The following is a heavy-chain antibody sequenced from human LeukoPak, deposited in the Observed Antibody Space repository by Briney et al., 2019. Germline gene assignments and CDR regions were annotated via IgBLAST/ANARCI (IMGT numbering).Heavy chain of an antibody. Sequence: ASVKVSCKASGGTFSSYAISWVRQAPGQGLEWMGWISAYNGNTNYAQKLQGRVTMTTDTSTSTAYMELRSLRSDDTAVYYCATVNYYDSSGYYGSRYDYWGQGTLVTVSS. CDR2: ISAYNGNT. CDR3: ATVNYYDSSGYYGSRYDY. J-gene: IGHJ4*02. CDR1: GGTFSSYA. D-gene: IGHD3-22*01. V-gene: IGHV1-18*01.